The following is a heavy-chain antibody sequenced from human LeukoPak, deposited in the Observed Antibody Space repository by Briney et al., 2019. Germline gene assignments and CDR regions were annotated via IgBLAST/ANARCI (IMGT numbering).Heavy chain of an antibody. D-gene: IGHD5-24*01. V-gene: IGHV1-8*01. CDR2: MNPNNGNT. J-gene: IGHJ4*02. CDR1: GYTFTSYA. Sequence: ASVKVSCKASGYTFTSYAINWVRQATGQELEWMAWMNPNNGNTGYAQKFQGRVTMTRNTSISTAYMELSSLRSEDTAVYYCARGNAEMATIEYWGQGTLVTVSS. CDR3: ARGNAEMATIEY.